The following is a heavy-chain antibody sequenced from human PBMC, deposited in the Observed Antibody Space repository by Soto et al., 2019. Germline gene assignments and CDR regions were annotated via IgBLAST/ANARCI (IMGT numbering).Heavy chain of an antibody. CDR1: GFTFSSYG. Sequence: QVQLVESGGGVVQPGRSLRLSCAASGFTFSSYGMHWVRQAPGKGLEWVAVIWYDGSNKYYADSVKGRFTISGDNSKNTLYLQMNSLRAEDTAVYYCARDQERGYNYGFDYWGQGTLVTVSS. V-gene: IGHV3-33*01. J-gene: IGHJ4*02. D-gene: IGHD5-18*01. CDR3: ARDQERGYNYGFDY. CDR2: IWYDGSNK.